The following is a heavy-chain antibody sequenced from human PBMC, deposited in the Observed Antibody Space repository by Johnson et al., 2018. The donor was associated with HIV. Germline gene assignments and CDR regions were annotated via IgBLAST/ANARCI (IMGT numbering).Heavy chain of an antibody. CDR1: GFTFSNAW. CDR2: IKRKIDGGTT. Sequence: VQLVESGGGVVQPGGSLRLSCAASGFTFSNAWMNWVRQAPGKGLEWVGRIKRKIDGGTTDYAAPVKGRVTISRDDSKNTLYLQMNSLKIEDTAVYYCTTDLAAVGSGAFDIWGQGTMVTVSS. CDR3: TTDLAAVGSGAFDI. D-gene: IGHD6-13*01. V-gene: IGHV3-15*01. J-gene: IGHJ3*02.